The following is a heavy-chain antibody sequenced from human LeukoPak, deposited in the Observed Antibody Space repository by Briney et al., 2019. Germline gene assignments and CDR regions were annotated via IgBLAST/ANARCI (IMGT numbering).Heavy chain of an antibody. CDR1: GGTFSSYA. J-gene: IGHJ6*04. CDR2: IIPIFGTA. V-gene: IGHV1-69*06. D-gene: IGHD3-3*01. Sequence: SVKVSCKASGGTFSSYAICWVRQAPGQGLEWMGRIIPIFGTANYAQKFQGRVTITADKSTSTAYMELSSLRSEDTAVYYCAGDFWSGSMDVWGKGTTVTVSS. CDR3: AGDFWSGSMDV.